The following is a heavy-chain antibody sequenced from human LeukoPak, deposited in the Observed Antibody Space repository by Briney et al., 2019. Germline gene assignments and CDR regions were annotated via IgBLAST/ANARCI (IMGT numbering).Heavy chain of an antibody. CDR2: ISYDGSNK. CDR1: GFTFSSYA. CDR3: ARGGDYGGNSYYFDY. Sequence: GSLRLSCAASGFTFSSYAMHWVRQAPGKGLEWVAVISYDGSNKYYADSVKGRFTISRDNSKNTLYLQMNSLRAEDTAVYYCARGGDYGGNSYYFDYWGQGTLVTVSS. D-gene: IGHD4-23*01. J-gene: IGHJ4*02. V-gene: IGHV3-30*01.